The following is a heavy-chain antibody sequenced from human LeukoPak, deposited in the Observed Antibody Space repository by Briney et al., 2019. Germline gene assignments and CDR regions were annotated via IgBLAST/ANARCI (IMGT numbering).Heavy chain of an antibody. CDR1: GFTFCRNA. D-gene: IGHD3-10*01. V-gene: IGHV3-23*01. CDR3: GKDLSRLDVPGFYFDY. Sequence: GGALRVSSAASGFTFCRNAMRCVSQAPGKGRGWVSAIKGSGGSTYYVDSVRGRFTISTDNTKNTLYLHMKSVRAEATAVYSSGKDLSRLDVPGFYFDYWGQGALVTLSS. J-gene: IGHJ4*02. CDR2: IKGSGGST.